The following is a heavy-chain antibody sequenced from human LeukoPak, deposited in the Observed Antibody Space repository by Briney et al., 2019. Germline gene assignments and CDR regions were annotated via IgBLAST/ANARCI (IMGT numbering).Heavy chain of an antibody. D-gene: IGHD4-17*01. CDR2: VSHDTRTK. CDR1: GFSFSTYA. Sequence: GGSLRLSCAASGFSFSTYAMHWVRQAPGKGLEWVAVVSHDTRTKYYTDSLKGRFTISRDNSKNTLYLQMNSLRTDDTGFYYCAALEYGDPKWFDPWGQGTLVTVSS. J-gene: IGHJ5*02. CDR3: AALEYGDPKWFDP. V-gene: IGHV3-30*10.